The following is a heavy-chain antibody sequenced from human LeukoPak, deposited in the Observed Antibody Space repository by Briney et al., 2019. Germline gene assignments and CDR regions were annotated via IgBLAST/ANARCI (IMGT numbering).Heavy chain of an antibody. V-gene: IGHV1-18*01. Sequence: GASVKVSCKVSGYTLTELSMHWVRQAPGQGLEWMGWISAYNGNTNYAQKLQGRVTMTTDTSTSTAYMELRSLRSDDTAVYYCARASVAAAGTVEDDYWGQGTLVTVSS. CDR2: ISAYNGNT. CDR3: ARASVAAAGTVEDDY. J-gene: IGHJ4*02. CDR1: GYTLTELS. D-gene: IGHD6-13*01.